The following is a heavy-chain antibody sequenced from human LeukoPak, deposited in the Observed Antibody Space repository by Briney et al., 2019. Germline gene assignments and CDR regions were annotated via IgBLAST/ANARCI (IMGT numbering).Heavy chain of an antibody. CDR1: GYSISSGYY. D-gene: IGHD2-21*02. CDR2: IYHSGST. Sequence: SETLSLTCTVSGYSISSGYYWGWIRQPPGKGLEWIGSIYHSGSTYYNPSLKSRVTISVDTSKSQFSLKLSSVTAADTAVYYCAGGDYGYFDYWGQGTLVTVSS. CDR3: AGGDYGYFDY. V-gene: IGHV4-38-2*02. J-gene: IGHJ4*02.